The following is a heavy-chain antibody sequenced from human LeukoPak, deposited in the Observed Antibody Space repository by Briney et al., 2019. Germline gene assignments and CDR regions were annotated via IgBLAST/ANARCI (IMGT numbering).Heavy chain of an antibody. CDR1: GDSISSRSYY. CDR2: IYYRWST. J-gene: IGHJ4*02. D-gene: IGHD3-22*01. V-gene: IGHV4-39*01. CDR3: ARQHYDSSGLDY. Sequence: SETLSLTCTFSGDSISSRSYYWGWIRQPPGKGLEWIGSIYYRWSTYYNPSLKSRVTISVDTSKNQFSLKLSSVTAADTAVYYCARQHYDSSGLDYWGQGTLVTVSS.